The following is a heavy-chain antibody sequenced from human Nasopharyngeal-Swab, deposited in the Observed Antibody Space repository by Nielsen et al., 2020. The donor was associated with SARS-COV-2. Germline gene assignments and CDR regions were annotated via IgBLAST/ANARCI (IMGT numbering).Heavy chain of an antibody. CDR3: ARIVGAPGAFDI. Sequence: WIRQPPGKALEWLAHIFSNDEKSYSTSLKSRLTISKDTSKSQVVLTMTNMDPVDTATYCCARIVGAPGAFDIWGQGTMVTVSS. CDR2: IFSNDEK. J-gene: IGHJ3*02. V-gene: IGHV2-26*01. D-gene: IGHD1-26*01.